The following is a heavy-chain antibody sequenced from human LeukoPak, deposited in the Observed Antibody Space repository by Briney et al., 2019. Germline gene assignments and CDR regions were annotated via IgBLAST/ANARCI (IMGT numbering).Heavy chain of an antibody. J-gene: IGHJ4*02. CDR2: INGGGTTI. V-gene: IGHV3-48*03. Sequence: PGRSLRLSCAASVFTFSTYEMNWVRQAPGKGLEWVSYINGGGTTIFYADSVKGRFTISRDNAKNLLYLQMNSLGAEDTAVYYCATKVDLDFWGQGTLVTVSS. CDR3: ATKVDLDF. CDR1: VFTFSTYE. D-gene: IGHD4-23*01.